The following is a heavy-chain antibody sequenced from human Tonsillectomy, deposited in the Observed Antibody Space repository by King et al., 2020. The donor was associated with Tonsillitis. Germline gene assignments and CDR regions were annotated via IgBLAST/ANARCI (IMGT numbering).Heavy chain of an antibody. CDR2: ITHDESNK. V-gene: IGHV3-30-3*01. D-gene: IGHD1-1*01. CDR3: ATWYANNWLNDY. Sequence: QLVQSGGSVVQPGRSLRLSCAASGFTFSSYAVNWVRQAPGKGLEWVAVITHDESNKFYADSVKGRFTISRDNSKKTLYLQMNNLRAEDTAMYYCATWYANNWLNDYWGRGTMVTVSS. J-gene: IGHJ4*02. CDR1: GFTFSSYA.